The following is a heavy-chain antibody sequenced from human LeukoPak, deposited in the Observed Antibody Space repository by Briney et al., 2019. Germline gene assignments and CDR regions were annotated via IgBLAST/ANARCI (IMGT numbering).Heavy chain of an antibody. CDR3: ARTYGVGPYYFDY. CDR2: ISGSGGST. J-gene: IGHJ4*02. D-gene: IGHD4-17*01. CDR1: GFTFSSYA. V-gene: IGHV3-23*01. Sequence: PGGSLRLSCAASGFTFSSYAMSWVRQAPGKGLEWVSAISGSGGSTYYADSVKGRFTISRDNSKNTLYLQMNSLRAEDTAVYYCARTYGVGPYYFDYWGRGTLVTVSS.